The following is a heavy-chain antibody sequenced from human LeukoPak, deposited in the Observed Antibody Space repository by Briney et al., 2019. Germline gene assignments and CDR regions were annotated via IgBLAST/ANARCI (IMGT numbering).Heavy chain of an antibody. V-gene: IGHV4-4*07. CDR1: GGSISSYY. CDR3: ARAIVVVPADTRLVMSSGYNWFDP. J-gene: IGHJ5*02. D-gene: IGHD2-2*01. CDR2: IYTSGST. Sequence: KPSETLSLTCTVSGGSISSYYWSWIRQPAGKGLEWIGRIYTSGSTNYNPSLKSRVTISVDTSKNQFSLKLSSVTAADTAVYYCARAIVVVPADTRLVMSSGYNWFDPWGQGTLVTVSS.